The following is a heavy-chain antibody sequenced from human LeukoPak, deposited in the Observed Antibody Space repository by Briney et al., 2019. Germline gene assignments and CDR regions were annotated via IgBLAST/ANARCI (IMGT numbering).Heavy chain of an antibody. D-gene: IGHD6-19*01. J-gene: IGHJ6*02. CDR3: ARDMAVYYYGMDV. CDR1: GYTFTSYY. Sequence: ASVEVSCKASGYTFTSYYMHWVRQAPGQGLEWMGIINPSGGSTSYAQKFQGRVTMTRDTSTSTVYMELSSLRSEDTAVYYCARDMAVYYYGMDVWGQGTTVTVSS. CDR2: INPSGGST. V-gene: IGHV1-46*01.